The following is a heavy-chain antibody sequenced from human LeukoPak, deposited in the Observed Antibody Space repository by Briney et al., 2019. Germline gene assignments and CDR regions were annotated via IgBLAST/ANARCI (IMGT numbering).Heavy chain of an antibody. Sequence: SETLSLTCTVSGGSVSSGSYYWSWIRQPPGKGLEWIGYIYYSGSTNYNPSLKSRVTISVDTSENQFSLKLSSVTAADTAVYYCAKGAYGSGSYFYYYYGMDVWGQGTTVTVSS. CDR3: AKGAYGSGSYFYYYYGMDV. V-gene: IGHV4-61*01. CDR2: IYYSGST. D-gene: IGHD3-10*01. CDR1: GGSVSSGSYY. J-gene: IGHJ6*02.